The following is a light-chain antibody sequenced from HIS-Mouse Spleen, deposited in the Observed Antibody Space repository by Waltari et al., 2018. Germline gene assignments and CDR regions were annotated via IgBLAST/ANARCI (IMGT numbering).Light chain of an antibody. CDR3: SSYAGSNNLWV. CDR1: SSDVGGYNY. Sequence: QSALTQPPSASGSPGQSVTISCTGTSSDVGGYNYVSWYQQHPGKAPKLMIYEVSKRPSGVRDHCSGSKSGNTASLTVSGLQAEDEADYYCSSYAGSNNLWVFGGGTKLTVL. CDR2: EVS. V-gene: IGLV2-8*01. J-gene: IGLJ2*01.